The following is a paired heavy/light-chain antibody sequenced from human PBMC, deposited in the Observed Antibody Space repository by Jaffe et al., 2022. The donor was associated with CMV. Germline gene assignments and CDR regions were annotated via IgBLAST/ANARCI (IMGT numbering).Light chain of an antibody. CDR3: QQRSNWL. CDR1: QSVSRS. CDR2: DAS. J-gene: IGKJ5*01. Sequence: EIVLTQSPATLSLSPGERAALSCRASQSVSRSLAWYQQKPGQAPRLLIYDASNRATGIPARFSGSGSGTDFTLTISSLEPEDFAVYYCQQRSNWLFGQGTQVEIK. V-gene: IGKV3-11*01.
Heavy chain of an antibody. J-gene: IGHJ4*02. V-gene: IGHV3-48*02. D-gene: IGHD3-22*01. CDR3: ARERGGYYFDT. CDR2: IGISSSDI. Sequence: EEQLVESGGGLVQPGESLRVSCAASGFSLNSYTMSWVRQAPGKGLEWVSYIGISSSDIRYADSVKGRFTISRDKAKNSLYLQMNSLRDEDTAMYYCARERGGYYFDTWGQGTLVTVSS. CDR1: GFSLNSYT.